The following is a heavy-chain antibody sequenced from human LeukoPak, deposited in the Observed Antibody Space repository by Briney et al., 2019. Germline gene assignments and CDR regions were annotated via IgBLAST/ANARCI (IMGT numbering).Heavy chain of an antibody. J-gene: IGHJ3*02. CDR3: ARDSGSPQDAFDI. CDR1: GFTFSSYC. V-gene: IGHV3-21*01. D-gene: IGHD6-13*01. CDR2: ISSGSSFI. Sequence: GSPRLSCAASGFTFSSYCMNWVRPAPRKGLEWVASISSGSSFIYYADSVKGRFTISRDNAKNSLYLQMNSLRAEDTAVYYCARDSGSPQDAFDIWGQGTMVTVSS.